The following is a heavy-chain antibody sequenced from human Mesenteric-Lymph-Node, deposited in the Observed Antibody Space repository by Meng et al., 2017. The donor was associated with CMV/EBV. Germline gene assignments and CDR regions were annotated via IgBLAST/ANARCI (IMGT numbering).Heavy chain of an antibody. J-gene: IGHJ3*02. V-gene: IGHV3-11*01. CDR2: ISSSGNTI. CDR1: GFTFSDYY. CDR3: ARVTAGQTDGFDI. D-gene: IGHD2-8*02. Sequence: GESLKISCEASGFTFSDYYMSWIRQAPGKGLEWVSYISSSGNTIYFADSLKGRFTVSRDNAKNSLYLQMHSLRAEDTAVYYCARVTAGQTDGFDIWGQGTTVTVSS.